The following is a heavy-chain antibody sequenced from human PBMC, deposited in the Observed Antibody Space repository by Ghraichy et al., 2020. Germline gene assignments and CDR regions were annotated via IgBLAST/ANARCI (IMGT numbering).Heavy chain of an antibody. V-gene: IGHV3-21*01. D-gene: IGHD1-1*01. CDR3: ARDREDNWNAFDY. CDR2: ISSSSSYI. Sequence: GGSLRLSCAASGFTFSSYSMNWVRQAPGTGLEWVSSISSSSSYIYYADSVKGRFTISRDNAKNSLYLQMNSLRAEDTAVYYCARDREDNWNAFDYWGQGTLVTVSS. CDR1: GFTFSSYS. J-gene: IGHJ4*02.